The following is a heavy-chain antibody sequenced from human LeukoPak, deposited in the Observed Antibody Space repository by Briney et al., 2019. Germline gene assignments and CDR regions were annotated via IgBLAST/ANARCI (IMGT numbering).Heavy chain of an antibody. CDR1: GFTFSNYA. CDR3: ARFKVGSNTTQKNAFDI. CDR2: ISFDATKE. D-gene: IGHD1-26*01. J-gene: IGHJ3*02. Sequence: GGSLRLSCAASGFTFSNYAMHWVRQAPGKGLEWVAVISFDATKEYFGKSVKGRFTISRDNSKSTLFLQMHSLRVQDTALYFCARFKVGSNTTQKNAFDIWGRRTVVTVSS. V-gene: IGHV3-30*01.